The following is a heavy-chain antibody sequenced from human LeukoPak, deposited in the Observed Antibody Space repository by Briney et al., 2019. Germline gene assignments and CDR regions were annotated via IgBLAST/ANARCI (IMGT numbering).Heavy chain of an antibody. V-gene: IGHV3-23*01. J-gene: IGHJ4*02. CDR3: TPLALTTSLFDY. CDR1: GFTLSSYA. CDR2: ISDSGDST. Sequence: SGGSLRLSCAASGFTFASSGFTLSSYAMSWVRQAPGKGLEWVSAISDSGDSTYYADSVKCRFSISRDNSKNTVFLQMNSLRAEDTAVYYCTPLALTTSLFDYWGQGTLVTVSS. D-gene: IGHD2/OR15-2a*01.